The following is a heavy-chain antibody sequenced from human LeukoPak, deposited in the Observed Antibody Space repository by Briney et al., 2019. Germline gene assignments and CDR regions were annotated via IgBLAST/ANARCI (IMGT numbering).Heavy chain of an antibody. CDR1: GDSISSGDYY. CDR2: ISSSGST. D-gene: IGHD3-22*01. J-gene: IGHJ3*02. Sequence: SETLSHTSTVSGDSISSGDYYWSWIRQPAGKGLEWIGRISSSGSTNYNPSLKRRVTISVNTSKNQFSLKLSSVTAADTAVYFCARGPYSYDSSGAFDIWGQGTMVTVSS. CDR3: ARGPYSYDSSGAFDI. V-gene: IGHV4-61*02.